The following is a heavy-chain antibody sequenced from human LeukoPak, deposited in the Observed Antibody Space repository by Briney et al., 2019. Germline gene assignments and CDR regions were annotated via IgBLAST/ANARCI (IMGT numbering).Heavy chain of an antibody. J-gene: IGHJ3*02. Sequence: SETLSLTCAVYGGSFSGYYWSWIRQPPGKGLEWIGEINHSGSTNYNPSLKSRVTISVDTSKNQFSLKLSSVTAADTAVYYCAREASDYDFWSGYYPDAFDIWGQGTMVTVSS. CDR1: GGSFSGYY. V-gene: IGHV4-34*01. CDR3: AREASDYDFWSGYYPDAFDI. CDR2: INHSGST. D-gene: IGHD3-3*01.